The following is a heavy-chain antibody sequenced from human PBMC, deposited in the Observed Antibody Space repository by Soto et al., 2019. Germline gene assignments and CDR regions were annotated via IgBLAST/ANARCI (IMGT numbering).Heavy chain of an antibody. J-gene: IGHJ4*02. Sequence: QVQLQQWGAGLLKPSETLSLTCAVYGGSFSGYYWSWIRQPPGKGLEWIGEINHSGSTNYNPSLKSRVTLSVDTSKNQFSLKLSSVTAADTAVYYCARGSLRYFDLFPPIQAGLHYWGQGTLVTVSS. V-gene: IGHV4-34*01. CDR2: INHSGST. CDR1: GGSFSGYY. CDR3: ARGSLRYFDLFPPIQAGLHY. D-gene: IGHD3-9*01.